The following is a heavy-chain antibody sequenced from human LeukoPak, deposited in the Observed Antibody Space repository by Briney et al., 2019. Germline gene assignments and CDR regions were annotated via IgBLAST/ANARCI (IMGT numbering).Heavy chain of an antibody. D-gene: IGHD5-18*01. CDR3: ARVWDTAMAPGY. Sequence: PGGSLRLSCAASGFTFSSYAMHWVRQAPGKGLEWVAVISYDGSNKYYADSVKGRFTISRDNSKNTLYLQVNSLRAEDTAVYYCARVWDTAMAPGYWGQGTLVTVSS. V-gene: IGHV3-30-3*01. CDR2: ISYDGSNK. CDR1: GFTFSSYA. J-gene: IGHJ4*02.